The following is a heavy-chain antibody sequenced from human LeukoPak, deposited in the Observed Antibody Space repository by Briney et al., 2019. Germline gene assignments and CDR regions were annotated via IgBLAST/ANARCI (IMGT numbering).Heavy chain of an antibody. CDR3: ARTAYSSGWHQAFDY. CDR1: GGSISSGSYY. J-gene: IGHJ4*02. D-gene: IGHD6-19*01. V-gene: IGHV4-61*02. CDR2: IYTSGST. Sequence: PSETLSLTCTVSGGSISSGSYYWSWIRQPAGKGLEWIGRIYTSGSTNYNPSLKSRVTISVDTSKNQFSLKLSSVTAADTAVYYCARTAYSSGWHQAFDYWGQGTLVTVSS.